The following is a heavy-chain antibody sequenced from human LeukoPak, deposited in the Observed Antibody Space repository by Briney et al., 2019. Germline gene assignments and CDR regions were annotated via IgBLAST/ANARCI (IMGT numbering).Heavy chain of an antibody. CDR3: ARDGTYYDILTGYLYYFDY. CDR2: INHRGST. Sequence: SETLSLTCAVYGGSFSGYYWSWIRQPPGKGLEWIGEINHRGSTNYNPSLKSRVTISVDTSKNQFSLKLSSVTAADTAVYYCARDGTYYDILTGYLYYFDYWGQGTLVTVSS. CDR1: GGSFSGYY. D-gene: IGHD3-9*01. J-gene: IGHJ4*02. V-gene: IGHV4-34*01.